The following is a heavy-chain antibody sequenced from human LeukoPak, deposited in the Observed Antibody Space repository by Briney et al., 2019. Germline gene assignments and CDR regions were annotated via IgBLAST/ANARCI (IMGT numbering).Heavy chain of an antibody. CDR1: GFTLSTYN. Sequence: GGSLRLSCAASGFTLSTYNTHWVRQALGKGLEWVSSITSSSTYYADSVKGRFTISRDNAKNSLYLQMNSLRAEDTAVYYCARERVTTTAFDIWGQGTMVTVSS. CDR2: ITSSSTY. D-gene: IGHD5-12*01. CDR3: ARERVTTTAFDI. V-gene: IGHV3-21*01. J-gene: IGHJ3*02.